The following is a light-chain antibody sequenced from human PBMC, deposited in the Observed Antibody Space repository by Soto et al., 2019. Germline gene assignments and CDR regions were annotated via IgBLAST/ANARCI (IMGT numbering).Light chain of an antibody. CDR3: QQYGSSPS. CDR2: GAS. Sequence: EIVLTQSPGTLSLSPGERATLSCRASQSVSSYLAWYQKKPGQAPRLLIYGASRRATGVPDRFSGSGSGTDVTLTIGRLESEDFAVYYCQQYGSSPSFGPGTKVDIK. CDR1: QSVSSY. V-gene: IGKV3-20*01. J-gene: IGKJ3*01.